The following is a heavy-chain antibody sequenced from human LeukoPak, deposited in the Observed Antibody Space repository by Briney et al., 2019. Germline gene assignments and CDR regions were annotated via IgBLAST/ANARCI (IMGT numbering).Heavy chain of an antibody. CDR2: LYNSGST. D-gene: IGHD3-10*01. CDR1: GGSISGNY. V-gene: IGHV4-59*01. CDR3: AREVRGAKLWPFDL. Sequence: SETLSLTCTVSGGSISGNYWSWIRQPPGKGLEYIGYLYNSGSTNYNPSLKSRVTISADTSKNQLFLKLNSVTAADTAVYYCAREVRGAKLWPFDLWGRGTLVTVSS. J-gene: IGHJ2*01.